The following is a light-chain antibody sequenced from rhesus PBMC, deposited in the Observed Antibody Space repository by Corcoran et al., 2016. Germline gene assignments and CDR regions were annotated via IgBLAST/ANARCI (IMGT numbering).Light chain of an antibody. J-gene: IGKJ3*01. Sequence: DIQMTQSPSSLSASVGDRVTITCRASQGISDYLNWYQQKPGEPPKRLIYTASRLESGVPSRFSGSGSGTDFSLTIRSLQPEDFATYYCLQGYSIPITFGPGTKLDIK. CDR3: LQGYSIPIT. CDR2: TAS. V-gene: IGKV1-36*02. CDR1: QGISDY.